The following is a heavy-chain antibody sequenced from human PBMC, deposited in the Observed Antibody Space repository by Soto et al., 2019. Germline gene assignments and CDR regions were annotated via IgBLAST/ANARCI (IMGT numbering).Heavy chain of an antibody. CDR3: ATVHNTSRSFDY. CDR1: GFTFNIYA. V-gene: IGHV3-23*01. CDR2: TGATGRTT. Sequence: GGSLRLSCAASGFTFNIYAMTWVRQAPGKGLEWVSTTGATGRTTYYADSVKGWFTVSRDNSKNTLDLQMSNLRAEDTAVYYCATVHNTSRSFDYWGQGTLVTVSS. J-gene: IGHJ4*02. D-gene: IGHD1-20*01.